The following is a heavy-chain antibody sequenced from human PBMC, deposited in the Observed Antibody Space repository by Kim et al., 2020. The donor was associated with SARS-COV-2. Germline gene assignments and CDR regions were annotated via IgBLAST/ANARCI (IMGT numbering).Heavy chain of an antibody. CDR3: NTRFVATIVAAGAWGRG. CDR2: IKSKTDGGTT. Sequence: GGSLRLSCAASGFTFSHAWMSWVRQAPGKGLEWVGRIKSKTDGGTTDYAAPVKGRFTISRDDSKNTLYLQMNSLKTEDTAMYYCNTRFVATIVAAGAWGRGWGQGTLVTVSS. V-gene: IGHV3-15*01. CDR1: GFTFSHAW. D-gene: IGHD6-13*01. J-gene: IGHJ4*02.